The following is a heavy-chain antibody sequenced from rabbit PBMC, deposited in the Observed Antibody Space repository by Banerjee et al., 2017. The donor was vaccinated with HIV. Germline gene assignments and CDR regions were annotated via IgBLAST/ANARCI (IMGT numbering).Heavy chain of an antibody. CDR3: ARDLAGVIGWNFNL. V-gene: IGHV1S45*01. CDR1: GFSFSSSYW. J-gene: IGHJ4*01. CDR2: IYGGSSGTT. Sequence: QEQLEESGGDLVKPEGSLTLTCTASGFSFSSSYWIYWVRQAPGKGLEWIACIYGGSSGTTYYASWAKGRFTISKTSSTTVTLQMTSLTAADTASYFCARDLAGVIGWNFNLWGPGTLVTVS. D-gene: IGHD4-1*01.